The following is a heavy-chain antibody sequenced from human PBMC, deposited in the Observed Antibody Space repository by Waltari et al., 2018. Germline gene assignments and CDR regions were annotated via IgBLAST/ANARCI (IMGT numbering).Heavy chain of an antibody. CDR3: TRERTRIDY. CDR2: IKQDGREK. Sequence: EVQLVESGGGLVQPGGSLRLSCAASGFTFSRFWLTWVRQAPGKGLEWVANIKQDGREKYHVDSGKGRFTISRDNAKNSLYLQMNSLRAEDTAVYYCTRERTRIDYWGQGTLVTVPS. J-gene: IGHJ4*02. CDR1: GFTFSRFW. V-gene: IGHV3-7*01.